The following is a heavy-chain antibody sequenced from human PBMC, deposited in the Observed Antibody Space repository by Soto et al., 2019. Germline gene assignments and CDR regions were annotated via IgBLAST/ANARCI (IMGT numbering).Heavy chain of an antibody. CDR1: GGSISSGVYY. Sequence: SETLSLTCTVSGGSISSGVYYWSWIRQPPGKGLEWIGYIYYSGSTYYNPSLKSRVTISVDTSKNQFSLKLSSVTAADTAVYYCARGDYDFWSGYIDPWGPGTLVTVSS. CDR2: IYYSGST. D-gene: IGHD3-3*01. CDR3: ARGDYDFWSGYIDP. J-gene: IGHJ5*02. V-gene: IGHV4-30-4*01.